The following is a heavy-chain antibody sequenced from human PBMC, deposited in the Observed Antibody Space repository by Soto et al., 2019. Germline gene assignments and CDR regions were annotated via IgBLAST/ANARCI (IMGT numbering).Heavy chain of an antibody. CDR2: VYNDGSA. V-gene: IGHV4-4*02. CDR1: GVSISSGSW. D-gene: IGHD3-22*01. CDR3: ARLVYDSRLNYLYFDH. Sequence: SETLSLTCDVSGVSISSGSWWSWVRQPPGKGLEWIAEVYNDGSANDHPSLASRATISVDRSKNQFSLRLSSVTAADTGKYYCARLVYDSRLNYLYFDHWGQGTLVTVSS. J-gene: IGHJ4*02.